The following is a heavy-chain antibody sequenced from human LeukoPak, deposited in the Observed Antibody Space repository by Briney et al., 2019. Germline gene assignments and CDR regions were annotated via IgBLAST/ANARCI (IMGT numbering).Heavy chain of an antibody. D-gene: IGHD6-19*01. V-gene: IGHV1-46*01. CDR1: GYTFTSYS. CDR2: INPSGGST. Sequence: ASVKVSCKASGYTFTSYSIHWVRQAPGQGLEWMGIINPSGGSTTYTQKFQGRVTMTRDTSTSTVYMELSSLRSEDTAVYYCAREKSGHSSGWYYFYWGQGTLVTVSS. CDR3: AREKSGHSSGWYYFY. J-gene: IGHJ4*02.